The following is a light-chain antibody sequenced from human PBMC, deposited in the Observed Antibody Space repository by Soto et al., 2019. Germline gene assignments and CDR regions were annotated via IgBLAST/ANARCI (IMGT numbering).Light chain of an antibody. CDR1: SSDIGAYNY. J-gene: IGLJ1*01. CDR3: SSYTSSNTEV. CDR2: DVS. Sequence: QSVLTQPASVSGSPGQSITISCTGTSSDIGAYNYVSWYQHHPGKAPKLIIYDVSTRPSGVSDRFSASKSGNTASLTISGLQADDEADYYCSSYTSSNTEVFGTGTQLTVL. V-gene: IGLV2-14*03.